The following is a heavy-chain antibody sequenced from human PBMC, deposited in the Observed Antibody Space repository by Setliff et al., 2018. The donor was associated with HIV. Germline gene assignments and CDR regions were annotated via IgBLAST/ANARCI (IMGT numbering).Heavy chain of an antibody. V-gene: IGHV3-7*03. CDR3: VKDYVVRGGKWDAFHI. J-gene: IGHJ3*02. CDR2: INQDGNEK. CDR1: GFTFSSYG. Sequence: PGGSLRLSCAASGFTFSSYGMHWVRQAPGKGLEWVANINQDGNEKNYVDSVKGRFTISRDNAKNSLYLQMNSLRLEDTALYHCVKDYVVRGGKWDAFHIWGQGTVVTVSS. D-gene: IGHD3-10*01.